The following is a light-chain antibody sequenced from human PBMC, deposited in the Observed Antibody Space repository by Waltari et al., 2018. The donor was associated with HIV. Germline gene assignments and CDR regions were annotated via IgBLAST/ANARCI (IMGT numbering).Light chain of an antibody. J-gene: IGKJ4*01. CDR3: QQYHSSPLT. Sequence: EIVLTQSPGALSFFPGERATLSCRASQTISSNYLAWYQYKPGQAPRLLIYDASMRATAIPARFSGGGSGTDFTLTINRLEPEDFAVYYCQQYHSSPLTFGGGTTVE. V-gene: IGKV3-20*01. CDR1: QTISSNY. CDR2: DAS.